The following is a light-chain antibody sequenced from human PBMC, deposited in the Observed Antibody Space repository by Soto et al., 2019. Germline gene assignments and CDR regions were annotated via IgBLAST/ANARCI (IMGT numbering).Light chain of an antibody. CDR2: KAS. CDR1: QSVNIW. CDR3: QQYHTYSRT. V-gene: IGKV1-5*03. Sequence: DIQMTQSPSTLSASVGDRVTITCRASQSVNIWLAWYQQKPGKAPKLLIYKASSLESGVPSRFSGSGSGTEFTLTISSLQPDDFATYYCQQYHTYSRTFGQGTKVEIK. J-gene: IGKJ1*01.